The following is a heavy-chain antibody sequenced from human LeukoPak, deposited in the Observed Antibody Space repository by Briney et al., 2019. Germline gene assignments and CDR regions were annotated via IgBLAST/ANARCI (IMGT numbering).Heavy chain of an antibody. CDR3: ARWGSGWYLDY. CDR1: GYTSTGHY. D-gene: IGHD6-19*01. V-gene: IGHV1-2*02. CDR2: INPNTGGT. J-gene: IGHJ4*02. Sequence: ASVKVSCKASGYTSTGHYLHWVRQAPGQGLEWMGRINPNTGGTNYAQKSQGRVTMTRDTSISTAYMELSRLTSDDTAVYYCARWGSGWYLDYWGQGTLVTVSS.